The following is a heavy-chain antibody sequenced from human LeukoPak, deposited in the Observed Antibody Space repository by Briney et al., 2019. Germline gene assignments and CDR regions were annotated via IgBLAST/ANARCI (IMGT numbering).Heavy chain of an antibody. CDR3: ARASHYDFWSGYHYFDY. CDR1: GGSISSGGYS. V-gene: IGHV4-30-2*01. CDR2: IYHSGST. J-gene: IGHJ4*02. Sequence: SQTLSLTCAVSGGSISSGGYSWSWIRQPPGKGLEWIGYIYHSGSTYYNPSLKSRVTISVDTSKNQFSLKLSSVTAADPAVYYCARASHYDFWSGYHYFDYWGQGTLVTVSS. D-gene: IGHD3-3*01.